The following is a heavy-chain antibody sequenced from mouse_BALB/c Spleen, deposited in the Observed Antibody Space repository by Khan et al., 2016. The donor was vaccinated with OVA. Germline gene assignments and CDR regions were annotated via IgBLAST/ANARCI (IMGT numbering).Heavy chain of an antibody. CDR1: GFSLTSYG. Sequence: VQLQESGPGLVAPSQSLSITCTVPGFSLTSYGVPWVRQPPGKGLEWLGVIWAGESTNYNSALMSRLSLSKDNPKRQVFLKMNSLQTDDTAMYFCARFYEPYYAMDYWGQGTSVTVSS. D-gene: IGHD2-3*01. CDR2: IWAGEST. CDR3: ARFYEPYYAMDY. J-gene: IGHJ4*01. V-gene: IGHV2-9*02.